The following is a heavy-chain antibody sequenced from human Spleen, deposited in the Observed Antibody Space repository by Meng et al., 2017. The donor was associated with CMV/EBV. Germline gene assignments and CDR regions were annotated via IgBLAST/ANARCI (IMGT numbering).Heavy chain of an antibody. CDR2: INPNNGDT. CDR3: ARVTDFWSTPWGFDP. V-gene: IGHV1-2*02. D-gene: IGHD3-3*01. CDR1: GYTFTAYH. J-gene: IGHJ5*01. Sequence: ASVKVSCKASGYTFTAYHLHWVRQAPGQGLEWMAWINPNNGDTNSAQNFQGRVTMTRDTSITTAYMELSSLRSDDTAFYYCARVTDFWSTPWGFDPWGQGTLVTVSS.